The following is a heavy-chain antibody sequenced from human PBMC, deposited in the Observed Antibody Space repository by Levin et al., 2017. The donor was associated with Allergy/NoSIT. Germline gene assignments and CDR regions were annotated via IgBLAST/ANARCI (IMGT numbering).Heavy chain of an antibody. J-gene: IGHJ4*02. CDR1: GFTFRNYG. D-gene: IGHD5-18*01. Sequence: PGGSLRLSCAASGFTFRNYGMHWVRQAPGKGLEWVAVISYDGSNKYYADSVKGRFTISRDNSKNTLYLQMNSLRAEDTAVYYCAKDPRGYSYGNLDYWGQGTLVTVSS. V-gene: IGHV3-30*18. CDR3: AKDPRGYSYGNLDY. CDR2: ISYDGSNK.